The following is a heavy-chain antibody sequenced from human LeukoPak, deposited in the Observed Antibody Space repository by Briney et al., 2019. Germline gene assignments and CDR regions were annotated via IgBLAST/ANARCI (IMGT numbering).Heavy chain of an antibody. D-gene: IGHD3-10*01. Sequence: PSETLSLTCAVYGESFSGHYWTWIRQPPGRGLEWIGEINHSGSTTSNPSLNNRVTISVDTSQNQFSLRLTSVTAADTAVYYCARPRYGSGSLDSWGQGTLVTVSS. J-gene: IGHJ4*02. V-gene: IGHV4-34*01. CDR3: ARPRYGSGSLDS. CDR1: GESFSGHY. CDR2: INHSGST.